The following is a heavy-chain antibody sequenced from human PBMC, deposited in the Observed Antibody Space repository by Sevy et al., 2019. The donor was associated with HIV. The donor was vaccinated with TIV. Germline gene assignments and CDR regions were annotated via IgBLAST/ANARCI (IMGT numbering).Heavy chain of an antibody. V-gene: IGHV3-13*01. CDR1: GFTFSNYD. D-gene: IGHD6-6*01. J-gene: IGHJ4*02. CDR3: ARGGDFYSSTSPYHFDC. CDR2: IGTAGDT. Sequence: GGSLRLSCAASGFTFSNYDMHWVRQATGEGLEWVSAIGTAGDTYYPGSVKGRFTISIENANNSLYIQMNSQRAGDTTVFYCARGGDFYSSTSPYHFDCWGQGTMVTVSS.